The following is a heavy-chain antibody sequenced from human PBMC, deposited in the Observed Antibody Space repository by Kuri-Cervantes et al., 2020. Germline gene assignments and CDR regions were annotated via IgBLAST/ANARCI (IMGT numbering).Heavy chain of an antibody. D-gene: IGHD6-19*01. V-gene: IGHV2-5*02. CDR2: IYWDDAK. CDR1: GFSLTTTGVG. CDR3: AHSSPLPDSSGWFSTFDY. Sequence: SGPTLVKPTQTLTLTCTFSGFSLTTTGVGVGWIRQPPGKALEWLALIYWDDAKRYSPSLKSRLTITKDTSKNQVVLTMTNMDPVDTATYYCAHSSPLPDSSGWFSTFDYWGQGTLVTVSS. J-gene: IGHJ4*02.